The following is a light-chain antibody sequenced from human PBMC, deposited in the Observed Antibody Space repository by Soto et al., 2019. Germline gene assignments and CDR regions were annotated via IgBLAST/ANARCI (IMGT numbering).Light chain of an antibody. J-gene: IGLJ1*01. V-gene: IGLV2-14*03. CDR1: SSDIGGYNY. Sequence: QSALTQPAYVSGSPGQSITISCTGTSSDIGGYNYVSWYQHLPGKAPKLMIYDVSNRPSGVSDRFSGSKSGNTASLTISGLQAEDEADYYCSSFTPTSTHVFGSGTKVTVL. CDR3: SSFTPTSTHV. CDR2: DVS.